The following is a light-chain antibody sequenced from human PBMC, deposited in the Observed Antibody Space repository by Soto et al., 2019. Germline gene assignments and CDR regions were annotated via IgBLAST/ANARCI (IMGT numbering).Light chain of an antibody. V-gene: IGKV3-20*01. CDR3: QQYGSSPLT. CDR2: GAS. CDR1: QSVNNNY. J-gene: IGKJ4*01. Sequence: EIVLTQSPDTLSLSPGERATLSCRASQSVNNNYLAWYQQKPGRAPRLLISGASSRATGIPDRFNGSGSGTDFTLTISRLEPEDFAVYYCQQYGSSPLTFGGGTKVAIK.